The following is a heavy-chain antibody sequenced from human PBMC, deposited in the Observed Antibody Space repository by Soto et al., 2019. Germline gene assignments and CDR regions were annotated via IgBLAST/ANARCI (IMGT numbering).Heavy chain of an antibody. CDR3: ARGLRDSTQKHDAFDI. D-gene: IGHD3-22*01. J-gene: IGHJ3*02. Sequence: LVKVSWKASGYAFPGYYMHWVRKAHGQGLEWMGWINPNSGGTNYAQKFQGWVTMTRDTSISTAYMELSRLRSDDTAVYYCARGLRDSTQKHDAFDIWGQGTMVTVSS. CDR2: INPNSGGT. V-gene: IGHV1-2*04. CDR1: GYAFPGYY.